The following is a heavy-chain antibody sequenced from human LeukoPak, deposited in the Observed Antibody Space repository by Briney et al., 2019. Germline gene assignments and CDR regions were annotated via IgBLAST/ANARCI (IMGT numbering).Heavy chain of an antibody. Sequence: ASVKVSCKASGGTFSSYAISWVRQAPGQGLEWMGRIIPILGIANYAQKFQGRVTITADKSTSTAYMELSSLRSEDTAVYYCARVSATVTTPFDYWGRGTLVTVSS. D-gene: IGHD4-11*01. V-gene: IGHV1-69*04. CDR3: ARVSATVTTPFDY. CDR2: IIPILGIA. J-gene: IGHJ4*02. CDR1: GGTFSSYA.